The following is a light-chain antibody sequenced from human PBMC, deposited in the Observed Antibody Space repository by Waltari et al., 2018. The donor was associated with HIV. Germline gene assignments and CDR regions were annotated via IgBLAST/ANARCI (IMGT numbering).Light chain of an antibody. V-gene: IGLV10-54*04. J-gene: IGLJ3*02. CDR1: NNNFVHQV. CDR2: RNS. CDR3: LAWDTNLGGWV. Sequence: LTQPPSMSTVSRQTATLTCICYNNNFVHQVAAWVQHRQGHPPKRLSHRNSKRPSGVSESFSASRAGDTTFLTISGLQSEDEADYFCLAWDTNLGGWVFGGGTHLTV.